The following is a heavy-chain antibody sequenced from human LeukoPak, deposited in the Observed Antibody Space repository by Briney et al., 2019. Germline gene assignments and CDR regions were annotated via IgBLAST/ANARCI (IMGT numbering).Heavy chain of an antibody. V-gene: IGHV3-74*01. CDR3: ARVYGSGSCSHENCNWYAMDV. CDR2: ISNVGGRV. J-gene: IGHJ6*02. D-gene: IGHD2-15*01. CDR1: GFTFGSYW. Sequence: GGSLRLSCAASGFTFGSYWMHWVRQVPGKGLVWVARISNVGGRVYHVDSVKGRFTISRDNAKKTLYLQMNSLRVEDTAVYYCARVYGSGSCSHENCNWYAMDVWGHGTPVTVSS.